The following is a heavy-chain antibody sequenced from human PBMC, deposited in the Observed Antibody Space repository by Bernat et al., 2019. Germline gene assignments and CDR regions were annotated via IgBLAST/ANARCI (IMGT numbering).Heavy chain of an antibody. CDR2: IYYSGST. CDR3: ARHLPSEQQLAHYFDY. CDR1: GGSISSGDYY. Sequence: QVQLQESGPGLVKPSQTLSLTCTVSGGSISSGDYYWSWIRQPPGKGLEWIGYIYYSGSTYYNPSLKSRVTISVDTSKNQFSLKLSSVTAADTAVYYCARHLPSEQQLAHYFDYWGQGTLVTVSS. D-gene: IGHD6-13*01. V-gene: IGHV4-30-4*01. J-gene: IGHJ4*02.